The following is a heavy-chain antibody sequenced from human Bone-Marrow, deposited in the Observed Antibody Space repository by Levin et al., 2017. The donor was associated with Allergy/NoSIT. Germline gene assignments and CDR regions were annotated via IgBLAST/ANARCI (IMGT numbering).Heavy chain of an antibody. CDR1: GGSISSRTYY. Sequence: PSETLSLTCTVSGGSISSRTYYWGWIRQPPGTGLEWIGNIYYRGSRYYNPSLKSRVTISVDTSKNQFSLKLSSVTAADPAIYYCSRHERDCASATCYEETWFDPWGQGTLVTVSS. V-gene: IGHV4-39*01. CDR2: IYYRGSR. D-gene: IGHD2-21*01. CDR3: SRHERDCASATCYEETWFDP. J-gene: IGHJ5*02.